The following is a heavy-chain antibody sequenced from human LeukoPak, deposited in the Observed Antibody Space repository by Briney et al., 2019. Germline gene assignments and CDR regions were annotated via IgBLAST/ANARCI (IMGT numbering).Heavy chain of an antibody. Sequence: PGGSLRLSCSASGFPFSIYAMHWVRQAPGKGLEFVSTISSNGGSTLYADSVKGRFTISRDKSKNTLYLQMSSLRAEDTAVYYCVKDTSSWYPEYFQHWGQGTLVTVSS. CDR3: VKDTSSWYPEYFQH. V-gene: IGHV3-64D*09. D-gene: IGHD6-13*01. CDR1: GFPFSIYA. J-gene: IGHJ1*01. CDR2: ISSNGGST.